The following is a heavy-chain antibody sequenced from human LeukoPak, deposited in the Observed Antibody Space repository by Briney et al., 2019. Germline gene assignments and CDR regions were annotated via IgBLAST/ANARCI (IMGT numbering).Heavy chain of an antibody. V-gene: IGHV3-23*01. Sequence: PGGSLRLSCVGSDFSFITYAMSWVRQAPGKGLEWVSIITGRGDATYYADSVKGRFSISRDDSKNTFYLQMINLRAEDTAVYYCAKDGAWLRFDDWGQGILVTVSS. CDR1: DFSFITYA. D-gene: IGHD5-12*01. CDR3: AKDGAWLRFDD. CDR2: ITGRGDAT. J-gene: IGHJ4*02.